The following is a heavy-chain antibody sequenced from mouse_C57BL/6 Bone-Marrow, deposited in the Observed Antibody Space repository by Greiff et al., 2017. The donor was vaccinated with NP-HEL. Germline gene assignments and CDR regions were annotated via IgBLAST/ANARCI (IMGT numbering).Heavy chain of an antibody. V-gene: IGHV5-6*02. CDR1: GFTFSSYG. CDR3: ARHGITTVVAPYYAMDY. J-gene: IGHJ4*01. Sequence: EVKLVESGGDLVKPGGSLKLSCAASGFTFSSYGMSWVRQTPDKRLEWVATISSGGSYTYYLDSVKGRFTISRDNAKNTLYLQMSSLKSEDTAMYYCARHGITTVVAPYYAMDYWGQGTSVTVSS. D-gene: IGHD1-1*01. CDR2: ISSGGSYT.